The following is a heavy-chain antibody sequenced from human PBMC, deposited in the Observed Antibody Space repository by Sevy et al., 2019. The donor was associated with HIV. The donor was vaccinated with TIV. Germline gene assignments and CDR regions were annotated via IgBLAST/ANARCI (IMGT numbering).Heavy chain of an antibody. CDR1: GYSFTSYW. D-gene: IGHD6-13*01. CDR2: IYPGDSDT. CDR3: ARHIAAAGRYYYGMDV. J-gene: IGHJ6*02. Sequence: GESLKISCKGSGYSFTSYWIGWVRQMPGKGLEWMGIIYPGDSDTRSSPSFQGQVTISADKSISTAYLQWSSLKASDTAMYYCARHIAAAGRYYYGMDVWGQRTTVTVSS. V-gene: IGHV5-51*01.